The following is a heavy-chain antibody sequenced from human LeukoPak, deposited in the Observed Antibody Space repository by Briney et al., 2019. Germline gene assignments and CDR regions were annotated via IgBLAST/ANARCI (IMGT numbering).Heavy chain of an antibody. J-gene: IGHJ4*02. CDR2: IYSGGST. D-gene: IGHD2-2*01. V-gene: IGHV3-53*01. CDR3: ANDIVVVPAAKTFDY. CDR1: GFTVSSNY. Sequence: GGSLRLSCAASGFTVSSNYMSWVRQAPGKGLEWVSVIYSGGSTYYADSVKGRFTISRDNSKNTLYLQMNSLRAEDTAVYYCANDIVVVPAAKTFDYWGQGTLVTVSS.